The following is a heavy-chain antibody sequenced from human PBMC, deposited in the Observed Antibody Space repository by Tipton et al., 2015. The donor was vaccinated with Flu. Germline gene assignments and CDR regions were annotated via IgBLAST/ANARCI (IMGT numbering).Heavy chain of an antibody. D-gene: IGHD2-15*01. V-gene: IGHV4-4*07. Sequence: LRFSCTVSGASIRSYYWSWIRQPAVKGLEWIGRIYTSGSTNYNPSLKSRVTTSVDTSKNQFSLELTSVTAADTAVYYCARDRWDCRGGYGYEGNIWFDRWGQGILVTVSS. J-gene: IGHJ5*02. CDR2: IYTSGST. CDR1: GASIRSYY. CDR3: ARDRWDCRGGYGYEGNIWFDR.